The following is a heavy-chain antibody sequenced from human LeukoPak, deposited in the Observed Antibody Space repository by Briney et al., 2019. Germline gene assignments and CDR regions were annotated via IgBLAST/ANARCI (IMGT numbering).Heavy chain of an antibody. D-gene: IGHD3-22*01. CDR1: GFTFSGSA. Sequence: PGGSLRLSCAASGFTFSGSALHWVRQASGKGLEWVGRIRSTANGYATAYAASVKGRFTISRDDSKNTAYLQMNSLKTEDTAVYYCAIFGAYHRDYYDSSGYYEFDYWGQGTLVTVSS. V-gene: IGHV3-73*01. J-gene: IGHJ4*02. CDR3: AIFGAYHRDYYDSSGYYEFDY. CDR2: IRSTANGYAT.